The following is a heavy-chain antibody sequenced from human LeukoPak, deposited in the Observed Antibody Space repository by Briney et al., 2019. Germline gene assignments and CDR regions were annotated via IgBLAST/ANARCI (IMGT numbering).Heavy chain of an antibody. CDR1: GGTFSSYA. V-gene: IGHV1-69*05. D-gene: IGHD1-14*01. CDR2: IIPIFGTA. Sequence: ASVKVSCKASGGTFSSYAISWVRQAPGQGLEWMGGIIPIFGTANYAQKFQGRVTITTDESTSTAYMELSSLRSEDTAVYHCALHPGSRPPFPSGDYWGQGTLVTVSS. CDR3: ALHPGSRPPFPSGDY. J-gene: IGHJ4*02.